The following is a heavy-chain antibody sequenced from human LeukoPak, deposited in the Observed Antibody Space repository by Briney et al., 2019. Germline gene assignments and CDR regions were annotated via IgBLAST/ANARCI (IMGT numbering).Heavy chain of an antibody. CDR1: GYTFTGYY. J-gene: IGHJ6*03. CDR3: ARAQQLVLLRYYYYMDV. D-gene: IGHD6-13*01. CDR2: INPNSGGT. V-gene: IGHV1-2*02. Sequence: VKVSCKASGYTFTGYYMHWVRQAPGQGLEWMGWINPNSGGTNYAQKFQGRVTMTRDTSISTAYMELSRLRSDDTAVYYCARAQQLVLLRYYYYMDVWGKGTTVTVSS.